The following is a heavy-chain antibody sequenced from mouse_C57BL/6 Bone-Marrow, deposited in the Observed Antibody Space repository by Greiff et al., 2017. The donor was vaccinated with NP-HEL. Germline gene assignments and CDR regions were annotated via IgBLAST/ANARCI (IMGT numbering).Heavy chain of an antibody. V-gene: IGHV1-50*01. CDR1: GYTFTSYW. J-gene: IGHJ2*01. D-gene: IGHD1-1*01. CDR2: IDPSDSYT. CDR3: ARKVDYSLDY. Sequence: QVQLQQPGAELVKPGASVKLSCKASGYTFTSYWMQWVKQRPGQGLEWIGEIDPSDSYTNYNQKFKGKATLTVDTSSSTAYMQLSSLTSEDSAVYYCARKVDYSLDYWGQGTTLTVSS.